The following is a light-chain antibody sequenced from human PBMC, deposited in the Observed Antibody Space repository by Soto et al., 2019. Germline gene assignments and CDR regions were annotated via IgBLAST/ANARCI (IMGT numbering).Light chain of an antibody. Sequence: DIQMTQSPSTLSASAGDRVTITCRASQSISTWLAWYQQKPGKAPKLLIYGASSLASGVASMFSGSGAGTEITLTISSLQPDDFATYYCQQHNGYSERMFGQGTNVE. J-gene: IGKJ1*01. CDR1: QSISTW. V-gene: IGKV1-5*01. CDR3: QQHNGYSERM. CDR2: GAS.